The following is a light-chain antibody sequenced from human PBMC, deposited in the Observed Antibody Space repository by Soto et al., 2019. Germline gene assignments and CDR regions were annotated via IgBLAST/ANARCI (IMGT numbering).Light chain of an antibody. CDR2: EVT. CDR3: SSYTVTNTVV. Sequence: QSALTQPASVSGSPGQSITISCTGTSSDVGAYNYVSWYRQHPGKAPQLMIYEVTNRPSGVSNRFSASKSGNTASLTISGLHTEDEAHYYCSSYTVTNTVVFGGGTKVTVL. V-gene: IGLV2-14*01. J-gene: IGLJ2*01. CDR1: SSDVGAYNY.